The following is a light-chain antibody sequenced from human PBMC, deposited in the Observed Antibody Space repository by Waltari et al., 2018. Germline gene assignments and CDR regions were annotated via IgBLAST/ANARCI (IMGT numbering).Light chain of an antibody. Sequence: DIQMTQSPSTLSASVGDRVTITCRASQSISSWLALYQQKAGKAPKILIYKASSLKSGVPSRFSGSGSGTEFTLTISSLQPDDFATYYCQQYYIYRTFGQGTKVEIK. CDR1: QSISSW. J-gene: IGKJ1*01. CDR3: QQYYIYRT. CDR2: KAS. V-gene: IGKV1-5*03.